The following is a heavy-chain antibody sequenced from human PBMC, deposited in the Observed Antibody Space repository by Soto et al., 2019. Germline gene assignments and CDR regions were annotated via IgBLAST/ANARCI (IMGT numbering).Heavy chain of an antibody. CDR2: IYYSGST. CDR3: ARQVPAAIRLGWFDP. CDR1: GASINNSNW. D-gene: IGHD2-2*02. Sequence: SETLSLTCAVFGASINNSNWWSWVRQSPGKGLEWIGEIYYSGSTNYSPSLKSRVSISAYKSRNHITLKLSSVTAADTAVYYCARQVPAAIRLGWFDPWGQGTLVTVSS. V-gene: IGHV4-4*02. J-gene: IGHJ5*02.